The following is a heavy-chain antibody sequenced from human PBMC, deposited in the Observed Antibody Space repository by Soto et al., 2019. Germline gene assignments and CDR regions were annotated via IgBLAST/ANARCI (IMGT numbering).Heavy chain of an antibody. J-gene: IGHJ4*02. D-gene: IGHD6-13*01. CDR3: ARVEPFDSSSWYAFDY. V-gene: IGHV1-18*01. CDR1: GYTFTSYG. Sequence: ASVKVSCKASGYTFTSYGISWERQAPGQGLEWMGWISAYNGNTNYAQKLQGRVTMTTDTSTSTVYMELRSLRSDDAAVYYCARVEPFDSSSWYAFDYWGQGTLVTVSS. CDR2: ISAYNGNT.